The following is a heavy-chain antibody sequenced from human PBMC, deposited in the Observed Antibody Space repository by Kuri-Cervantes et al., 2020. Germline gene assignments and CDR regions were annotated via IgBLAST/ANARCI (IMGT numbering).Heavy chain of an antibody. CDR2: IYYSGST. Sequence: GSLRLSCTVSGGSISGISYYWGWIRQPPGKGLEWIGSIYYSGSTYYNPSLKSRVTISVDTSKNQFSLKLSSVTAADTAVYYCARLSGIAVPYYFDYWGQGTLVTVSS. D-gene: IGHD6-19*01. V-gene: IGHV4-39*01. CDR3: ARLSGIAVPYYFDY. J-gene: IGHJ4*02. CDR1: GGSISGISYY.